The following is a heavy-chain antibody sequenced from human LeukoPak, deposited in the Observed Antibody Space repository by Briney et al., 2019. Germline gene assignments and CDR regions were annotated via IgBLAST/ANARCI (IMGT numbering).Heavy chain of an antibody. J-gene: IGHJ5*02. CDR3: ARGEYYYDSSGHDP. V-gene: IGHV3-33*01. D-gene: IGHD3-22*01. Sequence: GGSLRLSCAASGFTFSSYGMHWVRQAPGKGLEWVAVIWYDGSNKYYADSVKGRFTISRDNSKNTLYLQMNSLRAEDTAVYYCARGEYYYDSSGHDPWGQGTLVTVSS. CDR2: IWYDGSNK. CDR1: GFTFSSYG.